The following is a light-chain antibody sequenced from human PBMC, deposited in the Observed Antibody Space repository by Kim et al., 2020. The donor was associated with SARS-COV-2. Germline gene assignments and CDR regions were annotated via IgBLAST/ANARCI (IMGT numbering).Light chain of an antibody. Sequence: NFMLTQPHSASESPGKTVTISCTRSSGSIASNYVQWYQQRPGSSPTTLIYEDNQRPSGVPDRFSGSIDSSSNSASLTISRLKIEDEADYYCQSHDASYQVFGGGTQLTVL. CDR1: SGSIASNY. CDR3: QSHDASYQV. J-gene: IGLJ3*02. V-gene: IGLV6-57*01. CDR2: EDN.